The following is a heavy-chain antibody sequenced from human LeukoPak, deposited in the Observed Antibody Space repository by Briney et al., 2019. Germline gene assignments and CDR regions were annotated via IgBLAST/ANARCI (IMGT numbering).Heavy chain of an antibody. J-gene: IGHJ4*02. CDR2: IYPGDSDT. CDR1: GYSFTSYW. V-gene: IGHV5-51*01. Sequence: GESLKVSCKGSGYSFTSYWIAWVRKMPGKGLEWMGIIYPGDSDTRYSPSFQGQVTISVDKSISTAYLQWSSLKASDTAMYYCARQGAMVKASDYWGQGALVTVSS. CDR3: ARQGAMVKASDY. D-gene: IGHD5-18*01.